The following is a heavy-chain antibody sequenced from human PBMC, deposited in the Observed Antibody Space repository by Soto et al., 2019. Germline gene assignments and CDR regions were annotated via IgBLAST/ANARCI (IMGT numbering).Heavy chain of an antibody. V-gene: IGHV1-69*02. CDR3: ASFMHATVTKGNWFDP. D-gene: IGHD4-17*01. CDR2: IIPILGIA. J-gene: IGHJ5*02. Sequence: GASVKVSCKASGCTFSSYTISWVRQAPGQGLEWMGRIIPILGIANYAQKFQGRVTITADKSTSTAYMELSSLRSEDTAVYYCASFMHATVTKGNWFDPWGQGTLVTVSS. CDR1: GCTFSSYT.